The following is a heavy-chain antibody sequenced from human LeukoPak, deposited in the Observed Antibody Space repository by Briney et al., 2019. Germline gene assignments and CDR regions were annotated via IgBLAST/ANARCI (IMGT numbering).Heavy chain of an antibody. D-gene: IGHD3-22*01. J-gene: IGHJ6*02. Sequence: GSSVKVSCKASGGTFSNYAISWVRQAPGQGLEWMGGITPIFGTANYAQKLQGRVTITTDESTSTAYMELTSLRSEDTAVYYCARVAYYYDSAGLYLNYFYGMDVWGQGTTVTVSS. V-gene: IGHV1-69*05. CDR1: GGTFSNYA. CDR2: ITPIFGTA. CDR3: ARVAYYYDSAGLYLNYFYGMDV.